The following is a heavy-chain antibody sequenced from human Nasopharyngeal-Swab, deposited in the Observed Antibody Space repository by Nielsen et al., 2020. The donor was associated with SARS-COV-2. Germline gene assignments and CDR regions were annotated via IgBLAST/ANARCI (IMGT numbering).Heavy chain of an antibody. CDR3: ARGMWFRELSTTFYYYGIDV. J-gene: IGHJ6*02. Sequence: GESLKISCAASGFTFSDYYMSWIRQAPGKGLEWVSYISSSSSYTNYADSVKGRFTISRDNAKNSLYLQMNSLRAEDTAVYYCARGMWFRELSTTFYYYGIDVWGQGTTVTVSS. CDR2: ISSSSSYT. V-gene: IGHV3-11*06. CDR1: GFTFSDYY. D-gene: IGHD3-10*01.